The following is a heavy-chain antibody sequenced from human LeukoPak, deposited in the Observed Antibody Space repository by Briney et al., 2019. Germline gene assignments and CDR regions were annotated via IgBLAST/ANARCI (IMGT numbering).Heavy chain of an antibody. CDR2: INPNSGGT. J-gene: IGHJ6*04. D-gene: IGHD3-10*01. CDR1: GYTFTGYY. V-gene: IGHV1-2*04. Sequence: ASVKVSCKASGYTFTGYYMHWVRQAPGQGLEWMGWINPNSGGTNYAQKFQGWVAMTRDTSISTAYMELSRLRSDDTAVYYCARNGPEPVRGVIGYYYGMDVWGKGTTVTVSS. CDR3: ARNGPEPVRGVIGYYYGMDV.